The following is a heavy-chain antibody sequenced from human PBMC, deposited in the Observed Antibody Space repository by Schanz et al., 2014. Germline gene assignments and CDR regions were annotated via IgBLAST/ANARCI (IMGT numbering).Heavy chain of an antibody. CDR1: GYTFAMYD. Sequence: QVQLVQSGSELKKPGASVKVSCKASGYTFAMYDMNWVRQAPGQGLEWMGRIYLSDGSTRYAQKFQGRVTVTRDTSTTTVYMDLSSLISEETAVYYCAFDRDDAYDIWGQGTTVTVSS. J-gene: IGHJ3*02. V-gene: IGHV1-46*01. CDR3: AFDRDDAYDI. CDR2: IYLSDGST. D-gene: IGHD3-9*01.